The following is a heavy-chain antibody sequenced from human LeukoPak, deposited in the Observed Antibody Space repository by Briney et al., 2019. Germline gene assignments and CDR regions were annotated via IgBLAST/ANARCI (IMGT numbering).Heavy chain of an antibody. Sequence: SETLSLTCIVSGGAISSGSYYWGWIRQPPGKGLEWIGSIYNSGSTYYNPSLKSRITISVDTSKNQFSLRLRSVTAADTATYYCARDRLWIEPLDYWGQGTLVIVSS. D-gene: IGHD5-18*01. CDR1: GGAISSGSYY. CDR2: IYNSGST. CDR3: ARDRLWIEPLDY. V-gene: IGHV4-39*07. J-gene: IGHJ4*02.